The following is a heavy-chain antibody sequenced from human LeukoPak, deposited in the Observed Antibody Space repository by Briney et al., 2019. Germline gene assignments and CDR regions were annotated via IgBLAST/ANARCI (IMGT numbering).Heavy chain of an antibody. CDR1: GGSVSSGGYY. CDR2: IYYTGST. J-gene: IGHJ4*02. V-gene: IGHV4-61*08. CDR3: ARGSYYDRSGYQFDY. Sequence: SETLSLTCTVSGGSVSSGGYYWSWIRQPPGKGLQWIGYIYYTGSTNYSPSLKSRVTISVDTSKNQFSLKLSSVTAVDTAVYYCARGSYYDRSGYQFDYWGQGTLVTVSS. D-gene: IGHD3-22*01.